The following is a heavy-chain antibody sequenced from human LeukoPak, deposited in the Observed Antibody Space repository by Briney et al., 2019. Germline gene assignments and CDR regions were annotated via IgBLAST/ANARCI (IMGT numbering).Heavy chain of an antibody. J-gene: IGHJ5*02. D-gene: IGHD3-10*01. CDR1: GYTFTSYG. CDR3: AVVLLWFGELLPNWFDP. V-gene: IGHV1-18*01. Sequence: ASVKVSCKASGYTFTSYGISWVRQAPGQGLEWMGWISAYNGNTNYAQKLQGRVTMTTDTSTSTAYMELRSLRSDDTAVYYCAVVLLWFGELLPNWFDPWGQGTLVTVSS. CDR2: ISAYNGNT.